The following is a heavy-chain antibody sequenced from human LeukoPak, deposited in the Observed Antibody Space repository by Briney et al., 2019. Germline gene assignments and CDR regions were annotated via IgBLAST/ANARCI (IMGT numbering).Heavy chain of an antibody. D-gene: IGHD3-3*01. Sequence: SETLSLTCTVSGYSISSGYYWGWIRQPPGKGLEWIGSIYYSGSTYYNPSLKSRVTISVDTSKNQFSLKLSSVTAADTAVYYCAREAAYYDFWSGYAAGPLDYWGQGTLVTVSS. CDR1: GYSISSGYY. V-gene: IGHV4-38-2*02. CDR3: AREAAYYDFWSGYAAGPLDY. CDR2: IYYSGST. J-gene: IGHJ4*02.